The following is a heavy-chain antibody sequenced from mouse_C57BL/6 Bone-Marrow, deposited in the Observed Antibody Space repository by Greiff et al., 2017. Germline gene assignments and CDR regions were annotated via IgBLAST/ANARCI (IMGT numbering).Heavy chain of an antibody. V-gene: IGHV5-4*01. Sequence: EVQLVESGGGLVKPGGSLKLSCAASGFTFSSYAMSWVRQTPDKRLEWVATISDGGSYTYYPDNVKGRFTISRDNAKNNLYLQMSHLKSEDTAMYYCARVYYYAMDYWGQGTSVTVSS. J-gene: IGHJ4*01. CDR3: ARVYYYAMDY. CDR1: GFTFSSYA. CDR2: ISDGGSYT.